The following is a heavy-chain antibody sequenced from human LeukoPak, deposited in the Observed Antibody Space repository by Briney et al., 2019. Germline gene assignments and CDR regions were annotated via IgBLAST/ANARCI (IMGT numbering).Heavy chain of an antibody. D-gene: IGHD3-10*01. CDR3: AFDFGGYSDT. CDR1: GATFSTFW. V-gene: IGHV3-74*01. J-gene: IGHJ5*02. CDR2: TNPDGSRV. Sequence: GGSLRLSCAVSGATFSTFWMHWDRQVPGKGPAWVSRTNPDGSRVDYADSVKGRFTISRDNARDTLYLQMNSLRVEDTAMYYCAFDFGGYSDTWGQGTLVTVSS.